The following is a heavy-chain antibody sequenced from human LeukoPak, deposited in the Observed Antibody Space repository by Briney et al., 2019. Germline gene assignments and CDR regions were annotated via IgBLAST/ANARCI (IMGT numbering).Heavy chain of an antibody. V-gene: IGHV4-39*02. CDR1: GGSISSSSYY. D-gene: IGHD5-24*01. CDR3: ARGRRDGYNLEYFDK. CDR2: IYYSGST. J-gene: IGHJ4*02. Sequence: SETLSLTCTVSGGSISSSSYYWGWIRQPPGKGLEWIGSIYYSGSTYYNPSLKSRVTISVDTSKNHLSLSLSSVTAADTAVYYCARGRRDGYNLEYFDKWGQGTLVTVSS.